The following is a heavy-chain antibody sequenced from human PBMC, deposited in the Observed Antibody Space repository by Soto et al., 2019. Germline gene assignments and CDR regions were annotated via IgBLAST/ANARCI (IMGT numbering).Heavy chain of an antibody. Sequence: GGSLRLSCAASGFTFSSYAMSWVRQAPGKGLEWVSAISGSGGSTYYADSVKGRFTISRDNSKNTLYLQMNSLRAEDTAVYYCAKDPSYCSSTSCYGPLDYWGQGTLVTVS. J-gene: IGHJ4*02. CDR2: ISGSGGST. D-gene: IGHD2-2*01. V-gene: IGHV3-23*01. CDR1: GFTFSSYA. CDR3: AKDPSYCSSTSCYGPLDY.